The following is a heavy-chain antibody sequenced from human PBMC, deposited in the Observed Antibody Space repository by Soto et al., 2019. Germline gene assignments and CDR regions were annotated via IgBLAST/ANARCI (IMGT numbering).Heavy chain of an antibody. CDR1: GFTFSSYS. CDR3: AREGGGHVRFGPTDYYYYGMDV. CDR2: IWYDGSNK. V-gene: IGHV3-33*01. D-gene: IGHD3-3*01. J-gene: IGHJ6*02. Sequence: QVQLVESGGGVVQPGRSLRLSCAASGFTFSSYSMHWVRQAPGKGLEWVAVIWYDGSNKYYADSVKGRFTISRDNSKNTLYLQMNSLRAEDTAVYYCAREGGGHVRFGPTDYYYYGMDVWGQGTTVTVAS.